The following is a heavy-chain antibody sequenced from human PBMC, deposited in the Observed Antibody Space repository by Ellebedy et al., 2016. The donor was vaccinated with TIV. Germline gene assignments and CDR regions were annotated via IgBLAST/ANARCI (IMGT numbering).Heavy chain of an antibody. V-gene: IGHV4-30-4*01. Sequence: MPSETLSLTCTVSGGSVSSADSYWSWIRQPPGKGLEWIGYIYYSGGTYQNPSLKSRFTISVDTSKNQFSLKLRSVTAADTAVYYCARGGSGTYSYYFDYWGQGILVTVSS. D-gene: IGHD1-26*01. J-gene: IGHJ4*02. CDR1: GGSVSSADSY. CDR2: IYYSGGT. CDR3: ARGGSGTYSYYFDY.